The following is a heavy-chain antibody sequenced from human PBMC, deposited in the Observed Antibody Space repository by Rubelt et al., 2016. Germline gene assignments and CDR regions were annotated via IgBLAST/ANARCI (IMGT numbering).Heavy chain of an antibody. CDR3: AKDPFRYSGTIFFDY. J-gene: IGHJ4*02. V-gene: IGHV3-33*06. D-gene: IGHD1-26*01. CDR1: GFTFSSYG. CDR2: IWYDGSNK. Sequence: VQLVESGGGLVKPGGSLRLSCAASGFTFSSYGMHWVRQAPGKGLEWVAVIWYDGSNKYYADSVKGRFTISRDNSKNTLYLQMNSLRAEDTAVYYCAKDPFRYSGTIFFDYWGQGTLVTVSS.